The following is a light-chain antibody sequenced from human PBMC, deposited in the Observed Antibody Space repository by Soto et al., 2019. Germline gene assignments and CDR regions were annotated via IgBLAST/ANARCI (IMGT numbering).Light chain of an antibody. Sequence: DLQMTQSPSALSASVGDRVTITCRGSQGISSWLAWYQQKPGKAPRLLIYKASSLASGVPSRFSGSGSGTEFTLTISSLQPEDVATYHCQQHTTFGQGTKVDIK. V-gene: IGKV1-5*03. CDR2: KAS. J-gene: IGKJ1*01. CDR1: QGISSW. CDR3: QQHTT.